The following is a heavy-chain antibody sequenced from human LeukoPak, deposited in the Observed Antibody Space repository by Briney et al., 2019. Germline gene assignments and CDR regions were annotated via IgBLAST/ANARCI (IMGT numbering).Heavy chain of an antibody. Sequence: PGGSLRLSCAASGFTFSSYGMHWVRQAPGKGLEWVAVISYDGSNKYYADSVKGRFTISRDNSKNTLYLQMNSLRAEDTAVYYCARDNRVNTMVRGLGGYWGQGTLVTVSS. D-gene: IGHD3-10*01. V-gene: IGHV3-30*03. CDR3: ARDNRVNTMVRGLGGY. CDR1: GFTFSSYG. J-gene: IGHJ4*02. CDR2: ISYDGSNK.